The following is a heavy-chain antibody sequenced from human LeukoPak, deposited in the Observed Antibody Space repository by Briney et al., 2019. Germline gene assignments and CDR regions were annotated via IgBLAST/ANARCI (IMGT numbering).Heavy chain of an antibody. D-gene: IGHD5-18*01. J-gene: IGHJ4*02. CDR1: GFTFSSYA. CDR3: ASGGYSYGSYY. CDR2: ISGSGGST. V-gene: IGHV3-23*01. Sequence: GGSLRLPCAASGFTFSSYAMSWVRQAPGKGLEWVSAISGSGGSTYYADSVKGRFTISRDNSKNTLYLQMNSLRAEDTAVYYCASGGYSYGSYYWGQGTLVTVSS.